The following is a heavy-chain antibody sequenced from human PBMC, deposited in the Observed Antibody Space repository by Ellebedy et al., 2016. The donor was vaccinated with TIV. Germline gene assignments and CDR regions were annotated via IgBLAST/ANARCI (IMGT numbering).Heavy chain of an antibody. V-gene: IGHV4-39*01. CDR2: IYYSGST. D-gene: IGHD6-6*01. CDR3: ARHDASSIAARIDY. CDR1: GGPISSSSYY. J-gene: IGHJ4*02. Sequence: SETLSLXXTVSGGPISSSSYYWGWIRQPPGKGLEWIGSIYYSGSTYYNPSLKSRVTISVDTSKNQFSLKLSSVTAADTAVYYCARHDASSIAARIDYWGQGTLVTVSS.